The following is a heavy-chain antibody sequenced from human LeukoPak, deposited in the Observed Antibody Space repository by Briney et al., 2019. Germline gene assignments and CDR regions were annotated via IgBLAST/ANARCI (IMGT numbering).Heavy chain of an antibody. CDR3: ARPYTSGWYGGFDQ. J-gene: IGHJ4*02. CDR2: ISYTGST. CDR1: GGSISSSSYY. Sequence: SETLSLTCTVSGGSISSSSYYWGWIRQPPGKGLEWIGSISYTGSTSYNPSLKSRVTISVDTSKNQVSLELSSVTAADTAVYYCARPYTSGWYGGFDQWGQGTLVTVSS. V-gene: IGHV4-39*01. D-gene: IGHD6-19*01.